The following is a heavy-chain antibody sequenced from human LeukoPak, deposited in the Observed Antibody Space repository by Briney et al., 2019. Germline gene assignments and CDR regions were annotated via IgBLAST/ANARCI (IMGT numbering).Heavy chain of an antibody. Sequence: GGSLRLSCAASGFTFSSYEMNWVRQAPGKGLEWVSYISSSGSTIYYADSVKGRFTISRDNAKNSLYLQMNSLRAEDTAVYYCARDQRGYYYYYYGMDVWGPGTTVTVSS. D-gene: IGHD5-24*01. CDR2: ISSSGSTI. V-gene: IGHV3-48*03. J-gene: IGHJ6*02. CDR1: GFTFSSYE. CDR3: ARDQRGYYYYYYGMDV.